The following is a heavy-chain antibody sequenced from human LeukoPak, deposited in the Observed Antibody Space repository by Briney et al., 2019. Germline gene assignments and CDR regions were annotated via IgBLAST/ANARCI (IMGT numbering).Heavy chain of an antibody. CDR2: IIPIFGTA. J-gene: IGHJ6*03. CDR1: GGTFSSYA. Sequence: SVKVSCKASGGTFSSYAISWVRQAPGQGLEWMGGIIPIFGTANYAQKFQGRVTITRNTAISTAYMELSSLRSEDTAVYYCARVQPWAARLYYYYYMDVWGKGTAVTVSS. D-gene: IGHD6-6*01. CDR3: ARVQPWAARLYYYYYMDV. V-gene: IGHV1-69*05.